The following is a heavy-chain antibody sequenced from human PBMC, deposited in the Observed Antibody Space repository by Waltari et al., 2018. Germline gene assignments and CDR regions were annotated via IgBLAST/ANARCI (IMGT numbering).Heavy chain of an antibody. CDR3: ASDTGALWMDV. CDR1: EYTFTSSY. V-gene: IGHV1-46*01. Sequence: QVQLVQSGAEVKKPGASVKISCKTSEYTFTSSYVHWVRQAPGQGLEWMGIINPRCGSTIYAQKFQGRVTMTRDTSTSTVYMELSSLRSEDTAVYYCASDTGALWMDVWGQGTTVTVSS. J-gene: IGHJ6*02. D-gene: IGHD2-21*01. CDR2: INPRCGST.